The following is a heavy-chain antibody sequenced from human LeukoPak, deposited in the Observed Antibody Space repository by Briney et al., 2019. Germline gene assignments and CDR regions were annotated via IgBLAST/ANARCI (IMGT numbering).Heavy chain of an antibody. CDR3: ARDLYGDYEGWFDY. J-gene: IGHJ4*02. D-gene: IGHD4-17*01. Sequence: PSETLSLTCAVYGGSFSGYYWSWIRQPPGKGLEWIGEINHSGSTNYNPSLKSRVTISVDTSKNQFSLKLSSVTAADTAVSYCARDLYGDYEGWFDYWGQGTLVTVSS. V-gene: IGHV4-34*01. CDR1: GGSFSGYY. CDR2: INHSGST.